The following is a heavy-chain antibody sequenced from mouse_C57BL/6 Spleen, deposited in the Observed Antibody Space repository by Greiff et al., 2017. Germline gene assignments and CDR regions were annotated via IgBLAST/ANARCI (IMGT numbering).Heavy chain of an antibody. J-gene: IGHJ1*03. CDR2: ISYSGST. V-gene: IGHV3-1*01. CDR1: GYSITSGYD. CDR3: ARDRDYDYWYFDV. Sequence: EVKVEESGPGMVKPSQSLSLTCTVTGYSITSGYDWHWIRHFPGNKLEWMGYISYSGSTNYNPSLKSRISITHDTSKNHFFLKLNSVTTEDTATYYCARDRDYDYWYFDVWGTGTTVTVSS. D-gene: IGHD2-4*01.